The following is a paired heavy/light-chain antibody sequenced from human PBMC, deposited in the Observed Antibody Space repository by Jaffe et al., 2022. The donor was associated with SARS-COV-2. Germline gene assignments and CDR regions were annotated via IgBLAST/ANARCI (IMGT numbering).Heavy chain of an antibody. Sequence: EVQLVQSGAEVKKPGESLRLSCQASGYSFTDYWIGWVRQMSGKGLECMGIIYPGDSDVEYNPSFQGRVTISADKSITTAYLEWSSLKASDTAMYYCARLRATYSGIYYYVMDVWGPGTTVTVSS. CDR2: IYPGDSDV. J-gene: IGHJ6*02. CDR1: GYSFTDYW. CDR3: ARLRATYSGIYYYVMDV. D-gene: IGHD3-10*01. V-gene: IGHV5-51*01.
Light chain of an antibody. J-gene: IGKJ2*01. CDR2: RIS. Sequence: EIVMTQAPLSSSVTLGQPASISCRSSQSLLHSDGNTYLSWLQQRPGQPPRVLIYRISNRFSGVPDRFSGSGAGTDFTLKISRVEAEDVGVYYCMQATQLPYTFGQGTKLEIK. CDR1: QSLLHSDGNTY. V-gene: IGKV2-24*01. CDR3: MQATQLPYT.